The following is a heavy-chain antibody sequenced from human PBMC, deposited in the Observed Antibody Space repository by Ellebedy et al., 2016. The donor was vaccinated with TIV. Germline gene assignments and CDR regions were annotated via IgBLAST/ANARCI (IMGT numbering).Heavy chain of an antibody. CDR2: ISYNSAYI. CDR1: GFTISSFA. CDR3: TRRGVSGDYGSPGDY. V-gene: IGHV3-23*01. Sequence: PGGSLRLSCAGSGFTISSFAMSWVRQTPGKGLEWVSAISYNSAYIYYIDSVKGRFTISRDNSKNTLYLQMNSLRVEDTAVYYCTRRGVSGDYGSPGDYWGPGTLFTVSS. J-gene: IGHJ4*02. D-gene: IGHD3-22*01.